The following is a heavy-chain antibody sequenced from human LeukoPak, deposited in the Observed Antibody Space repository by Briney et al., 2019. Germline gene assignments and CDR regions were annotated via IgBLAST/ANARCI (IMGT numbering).Heavy chain of an antibody. V-gene: IGHV1-2*02. CDR2: INPNSGGT. J-gene: IGHJ4*02. CDR1: GYTFTGYY. D-gene: IGHD6-13*01. CDR3: ARERAGYSSFYFDY. Sequence: ASVKVSCKASGYTFTGYYMHWVRQAPGQGLEWMGWINPNSGGTNYAQTFQGRVTMTRDTSISTAYMELSRLRSDDTAVYYCARERAGYSSFYFDYWGQGTLVTVSS.